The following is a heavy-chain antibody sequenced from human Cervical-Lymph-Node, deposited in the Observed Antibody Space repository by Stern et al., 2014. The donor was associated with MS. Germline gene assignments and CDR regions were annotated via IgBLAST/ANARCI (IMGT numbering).Heavy chain of an antibody. CDR3: AKVYGSGPFDY. D-gene: IGHD6-19*01. Sequence: EDQLVESGGTLVQPGGSLGLSCAASGFTFSSYAMSWVRQAPGKGLEWVSVMSGSDGSTFYADSVKGRFTISRDNSKNTLFLQMNSLRAEDTAVYYCAKVYGSGPFDYWGQGTLVTVSS. J-gene: IGHJ4*02. V-gene: IGHV3-23*04. CDR1: GFTFSSYA. CDR2: MSGSDGST.